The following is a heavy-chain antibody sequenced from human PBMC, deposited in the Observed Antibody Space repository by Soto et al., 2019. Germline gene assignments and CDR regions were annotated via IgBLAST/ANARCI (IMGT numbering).Heavy chain of an antibody. CDR3: ASTPIYGDYTPYGFDY. D-gene: IGHD4-17*01. V-gene: IGHV3-48*03. CDR1: GFTFSSYE. Sequence: GSLRLSCAASGFTFSSYEMNWVRQAPGKGLEWVSYISSSGSTIYYADSVKGRFTISRDNAKNSLYLQMNSLRAEDTAVYYCASTPIYGDYTPYGFDYWGQGTLVTVSS. J-gene: IGHJ4*02. CDR2: ISSSGSTI.